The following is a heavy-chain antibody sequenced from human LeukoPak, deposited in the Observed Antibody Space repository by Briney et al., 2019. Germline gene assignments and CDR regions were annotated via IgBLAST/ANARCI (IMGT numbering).Heavy chain of an antibody. V-gene: IGHV1-46*01. CDR2: INPSGGST. CDR3: ASGSSSWYNWFDP. D-gene: IGHD6-13*01. CDR1: GYTFTSYY. J-gene: IGHJ5*02. Sequence: SVKVSCKASGYTFTSYYMHWVRQAPGQGLDWMGIINPSGGSTSYAQKFQGRVTMTRVTSTSTVYMELSSLRSEDTAVYYCASGSSSWYNWFDPWGQGTLVTVSS.